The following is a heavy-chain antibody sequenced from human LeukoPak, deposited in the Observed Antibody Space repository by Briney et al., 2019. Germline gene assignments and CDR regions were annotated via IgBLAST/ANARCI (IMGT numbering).Heavy chain of an antibody. CDR3: AKVGCSSSTCKSPNHPFDH. V-gene: IGHV3-23*01. CDR2: ASGSGGST. Sequence: PGGSLRLSCAASGFTFSSHAMNWVRQAPGKGLEWASTASGSGGSTYYADSVKGRFTISRDNSKNTLSLQMNSLRAEDTAVYYCAKVGCSSSTCKSPNHPFDHWGQGTLVTVSS. D-gene: IGHD2-2*01. J-gene: IGHJ4*02. CDR1: GFTFSSHA.